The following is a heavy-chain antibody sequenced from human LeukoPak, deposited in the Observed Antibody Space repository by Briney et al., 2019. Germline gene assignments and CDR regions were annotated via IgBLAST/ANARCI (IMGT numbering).Heavy chain of an antibody. Sequence: PGGSLRLSCAASGFTFSSYAMSWVRQAPGKGLEWVSAISGSGGSTYYADSMKGRFTVSRDNSKNTLYLQMNSLRAEDTAVYYCSSGWYFDYWGQGTLVTVSS. V-gene: IGHV3-23*01. CDR3: SSGWYFDY. CDR1: GFTFSSYA. CDR2: ISGSGGST. D-gene: IGHD6-19*01. J-gene: IGHJ4*02.